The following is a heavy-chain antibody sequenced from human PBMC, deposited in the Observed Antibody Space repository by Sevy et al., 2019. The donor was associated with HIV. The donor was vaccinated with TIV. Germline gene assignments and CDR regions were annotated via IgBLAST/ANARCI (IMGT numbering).Heavy chain of an antibody. CDR1: GLTSRTYW. CDR2: INPDGGES. Sequence: GGSLRLSCVVSGLTSRTYWMHWVRRAPGKGLEWVASINPDGGESYYVASVKGQFTISRDNTKNSLYLQMTSLRAEDTAAYYCARGTYYYDSGSSYPFDYWGQGTLVTVSS. V-gene: IGHV3-7*01. J-gene: IGHJ4*02. D-gene: IGHD3-10*01. CDR3: ARGTYYYDSGSSYPFDY.